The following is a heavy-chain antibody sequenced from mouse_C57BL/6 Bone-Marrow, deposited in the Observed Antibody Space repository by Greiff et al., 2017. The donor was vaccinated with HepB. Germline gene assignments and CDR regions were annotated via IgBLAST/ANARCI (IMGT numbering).Heavy chain of an antibody. CDR1: GFTFSNYW. J-gene: IGHJ3*01. Sequence: EVKLLESGGGLVQPGGSMKLSCVASGFTFSNYWMNWVRQSPEKGLEWVAQIRVKSDNYATHYAESVKGRFTISRDDSKSSVYRQMNNLRAEDTGIYYCTGKGFAYWGQGTLVTVSA. CDR2: IRVKSDNYAT. CDR3: TGKGFAY. V-gene: IGHV6-3*01.